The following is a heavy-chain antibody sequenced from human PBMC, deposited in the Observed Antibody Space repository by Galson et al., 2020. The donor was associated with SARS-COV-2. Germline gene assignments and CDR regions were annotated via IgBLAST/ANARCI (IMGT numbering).Heavy chain of an antibody. V-gene: IGHV4-61*09. D-gene: IGHD3-9*01. J-gene: IGHJ4*02. CDR1: GGSISSGNYY. CDR2: IYATGST. CDR3: ARDFGTLTVYRY. Sequence: SETLSLTCTVSGGSISSGNYYWSWIRQPAGKGLEWIGHIYATGSTSYNPSLRSRLTISMDTSKNQFSLKLSSVTAADTAVYYCARDFGTLTVYRYWGQGSLVTVSA.